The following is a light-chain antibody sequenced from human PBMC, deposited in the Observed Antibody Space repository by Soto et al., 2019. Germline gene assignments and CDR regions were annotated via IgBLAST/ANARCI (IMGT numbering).Light chain of an antibody. V-gene: IGKV1-5*03. CDR1: HSVSPW. J-gene: IGKJ1*01. Sequence: DIRMTQSPSTLSASVGGRVTITCRASHSVSPWLAWYQQKPGKAPKLLIYRTSSLQNGVPARFSGRGSGTDFFLTISNLQPDDFATYYCQQYSSSSTFGQGNRVELK. CDR2: RTS. CDR3: QQYSSSST.